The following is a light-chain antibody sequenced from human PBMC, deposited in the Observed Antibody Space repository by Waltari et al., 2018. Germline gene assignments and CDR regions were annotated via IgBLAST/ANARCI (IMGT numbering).Light chain of an antibody. CDR3: QHYLRLPVT. Sequence: EIVLTQSPVTLSLSLGERATVSCRASPSVSRALAWYQQKPGQAPRLLIYGASTRATGIPDRFSGSGSGTDFSLTISRLEPDDFAVYYCQHYLRLPVTFGQGTTVEI. CDR1: PSVSRA. V-gene: IGKV3-20*01. CDR2: GAS. J-gene: IGKJ1*01.